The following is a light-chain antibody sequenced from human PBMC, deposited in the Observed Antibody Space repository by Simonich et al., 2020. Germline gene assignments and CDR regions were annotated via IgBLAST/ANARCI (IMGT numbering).Light chain of an antibody. CDR1: CGHTTYA. J-gene: IGLJ3*02. CDR3: QTWGTGINWV. Sequence: QLVLTQSPSASASLGASVKLTCTLRCGHTTYANACHQQQPEKVPRYLMKLNSDGSHSKGDGIPDRFSGSSSGAERYLTISSLQSEDEADYYCQTWGTGINWVFGGGTKLTVL. CDR2: LNSDGSH. V-gene: IGLV4-69*01.